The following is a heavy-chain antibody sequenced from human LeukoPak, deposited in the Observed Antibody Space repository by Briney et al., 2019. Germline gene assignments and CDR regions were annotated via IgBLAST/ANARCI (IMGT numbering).Heavy chain of an antibody. V-gene: IGHV3-23*01. CDR3: ARYGDSEYCDY. CDR1: GFTFSRYA. J-gene: IGHJ4*02. Sequence: GGSLRLSCVGSGFTFSRYAITWVRQAPGKGLEWVSSISAIDGRVHYADSVKGRFTISRDNSRNTQYLQMNSLRVENTALYYCARYGDSEYCDYWGQGALVTVSS. D-gene: IGHD2-21*02. CDR2: ISAIDGRV.